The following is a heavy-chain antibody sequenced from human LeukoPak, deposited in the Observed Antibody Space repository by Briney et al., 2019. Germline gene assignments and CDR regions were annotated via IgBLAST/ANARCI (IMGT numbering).Heavy chain of an antibody. Sequence: PSETLSLTCTVCAGSISGYYWSWIRQPPGKGLEWIGEIYYSGNTKYYPSLQSRVTISVDTSNNQFSLRLNSLTTADTAVYYCARDSKGFDYWGQGTLVTVSS. V-gene: IGHV4-59*01. CDR1: AGSISGYY. J-gene: IGHJ4*02. CDR2: IYYSGNT. CDR3: ARDSKGFDY.